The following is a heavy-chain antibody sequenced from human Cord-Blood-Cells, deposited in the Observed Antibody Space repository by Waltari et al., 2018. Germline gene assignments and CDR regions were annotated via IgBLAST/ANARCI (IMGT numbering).Heavy chain of an antibody. V-gene: IGHV3-23*01. J-gene: IGHJ4*02. CDR3: AKIFGISSSWYRSAFDY. CDR2: ISGSGGST. CDR1: GFTFSSYA. D-gene: IGHD6-13*01. Sequence: EVQLLESGGGLVQPGGSLRLACAASGFTFSSYAMSWVRLAPGKGLEWVSAISGSGGSTYYADSVKGRFTISRDNSKNTLYLQMNSLRAEDTAVYYCAKIFGISSSWYRSAFDYWGQGTLVTVSS.